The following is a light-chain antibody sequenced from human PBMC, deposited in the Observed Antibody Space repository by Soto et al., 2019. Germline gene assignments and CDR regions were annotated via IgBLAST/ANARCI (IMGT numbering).Light chain of an antibody. CDR3: QTWGSGIVV. J-gene: IGLJ2*01. V-gene: IGLV4-69*01. Sequence: QAVVTQSPSASASLGASVKLTCTLSSGHSNYAIAWHQQQSEKGPRYLMKLNSDGSHNKGDGIPDRFSGSSSGAERYLTISSLQSEEEADYYCQTWGSGIVVFGGGTKLTVL. CDR1: SGHSNYA. CDR2: LNSDGSH.